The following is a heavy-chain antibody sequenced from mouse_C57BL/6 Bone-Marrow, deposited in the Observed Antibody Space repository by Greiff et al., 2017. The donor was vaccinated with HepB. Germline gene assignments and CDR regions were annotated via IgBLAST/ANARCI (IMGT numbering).Heavy chain of an antibody. Sequence: QVHVKQSGPELVKPGASVKISCKASGYAFSSSWMNWVKQRPGKGLEWIGRIYPGDGDTNYNGKFKGKATLTADKSSSTAYMQLSSLTSEDSAVYFCASMVTTGYWGQGTTLTVSS. D-gene: IGHD2-2*01. CDR1: GYAFSSSW. J-gene: IGHJ2*01. CDR2: IYPGDGDT. CDR3: ASMVTTGY. V-gene: IGHV1-82*01.